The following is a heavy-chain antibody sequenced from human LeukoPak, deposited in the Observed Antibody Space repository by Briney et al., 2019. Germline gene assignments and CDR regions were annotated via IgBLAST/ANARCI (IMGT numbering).Heavy chain of an antibody. D-gene: IGHD1-26*01. CDR2: ITGSGGST. J-gene: IGHJ4*02. CDR1: GFTFSSYA. V-gene: IGHV3-23*01. CDR3: AKDLGRYRNNYFDY. Sequence: GGSLRLSCAASGFTFSSYAMSWVRQAPGKGLEWVSGITGSGGSTFYADSVKGRFTISRDNSKNTLYLQMNSLRAEDTAGYYCAKDLGRYRNNYFDYWGQGTLVTVSS.